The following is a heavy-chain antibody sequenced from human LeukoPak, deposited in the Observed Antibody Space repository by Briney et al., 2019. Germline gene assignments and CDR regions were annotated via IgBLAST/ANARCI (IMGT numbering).Heavy chain of an antibody. Sequence: SETLSLTCAVYGGSFSDYYWSWIRQPPGKGLEWIGEIDHSGHTNYNPSLKSRVTISVDTSKNQFSLRIISATAADTAVYYCARVRVAVGVDYWGQGNLVTVSS. CDR2: IDHSGHT. CDR3: ARVRVAVGVDY. D-gene: IGHD2-15*01. J-gene: IGHJ4*02. CDR1: GGSFSDYY. V-gene: IGHV4-34*01.